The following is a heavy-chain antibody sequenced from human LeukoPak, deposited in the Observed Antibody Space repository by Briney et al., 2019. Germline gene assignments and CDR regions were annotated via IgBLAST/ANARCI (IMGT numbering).Heavy chain of an antibody. CDR1: GGSISSSAYY. V-gene: IGHV4-39*01. CDR2: SYYSGTT. CDR3: ARHTYSSGWYATPIDY. D-gene: IGHD6-19*01. J-gene: IGHJ4*02. Sequence: SETLSLTCTVSGGSISSSAYYWGWIRQPPGKGLEWIGSSYYSGTTYYNPSLQSQVTISVDTSKNQFSLKLNSGTAADTAIYYCARHTYSSGWYATPIDYWGQGTLVTVSS.